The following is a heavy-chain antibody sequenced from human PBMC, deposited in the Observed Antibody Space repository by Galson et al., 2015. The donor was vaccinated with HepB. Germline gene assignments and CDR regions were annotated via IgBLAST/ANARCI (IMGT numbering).Heavy chain of an antibody. D-gene: IGHD6-19*01. CDR3: ARDRIGYSSDWYFDL. CDR2: IITIFGTA. Sequence: SVKVSCKASGGTFSSYAISWVREAPGQGLEWMGVIITIFGTANYAQKFQGRVTITADESTSRAYMELSSLRSEDTAVYYCARDRIGYSSDWYFDLWGRGTLVTVSS. CDR1: GGTFSSYA. J-gene: IGHJ2*01. V-gene: IGHV1-69*13.